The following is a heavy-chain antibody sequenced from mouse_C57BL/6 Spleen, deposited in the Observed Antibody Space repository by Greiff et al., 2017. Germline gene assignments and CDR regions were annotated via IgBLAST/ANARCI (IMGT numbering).Heavy chain of an antibody. D-gene: IGHD2-1*01. CDR3: AREGNRAY. V-gene: IGHV1-69*01. J-gene: IGHJ3*01. Sequence: QVQLQQPGAELVMPGASVKLSCKASGYTFTSYWMHWVKQRPGQGLEWIGEIDPSDSYTNYNQKFKGKSTLTVDKSSSTAYMQLSSLTSEDSAVYYCAREGNRAYWGQGTLVTVSA. CDR1: GYTFTSYW. CDR2: IDPSDSYT.